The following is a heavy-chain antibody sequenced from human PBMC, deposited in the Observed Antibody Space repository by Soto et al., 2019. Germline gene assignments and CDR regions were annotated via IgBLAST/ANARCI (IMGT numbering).Heavy chain of an antibody. J-gene: IGHJ6*02. CDR2: IKSKTDGGTT. CDR1: GFTFSNAW. Sequence: GGSLRLACAASGFTFSNAWMSWVRQAPGKGLEWVGRIKSKTDGGTTDYAAPVKGRFTVSRDDSKNTLYLQMNSLKTEDTAVYYCTTVSLWFGESNYYYYYGMDVWGQGTTVTVSS. CDR3: TTVSLWFGESNYYYYYGMDV. V-gene: IGHV3-15*01. D-gene: IGHD3-10*01.